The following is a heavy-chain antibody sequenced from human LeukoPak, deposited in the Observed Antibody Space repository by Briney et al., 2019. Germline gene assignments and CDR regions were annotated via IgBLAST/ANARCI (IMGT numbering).Heavy chain of an antibody. V-gene: IGHV3-48*01. J-gene: IGHJ4*02. CDR2: ISSSSSTI. CDR3: ARASFLQTAMVTGASDY. CDR1: GFTFSSYS. D-gene: IGHD5-18*01. Sequence: GGSLRLSCAASGFTFSSYSMNWVRQAPGKGLEWVSYISSSSSTIYYADSVKGRFTISRDNAKNSLYLQMNSLRAEDTAVYYCARASFLQTAMVTGASDYWGQGTLVTVSS.